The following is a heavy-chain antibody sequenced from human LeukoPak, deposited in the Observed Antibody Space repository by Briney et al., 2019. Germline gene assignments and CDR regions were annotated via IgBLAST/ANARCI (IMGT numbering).Heavy chain of an antibody. V-gene: IGHV3-7*01. D-gene: IGHD6-19*01. Sequence: PGGSLRLSCAGSGYTFSNYWMSWVRQAPGKGLEWVANIKEHGSEKYYVDSVKGRFTISRDNARNSLYLQMNSLRAEDTAVYYCARDMKDMAVAGTGAYYYYGMDVWGQGTTVTVSS. CDR2: IKEHGSEK. CDR3: ARDMKDMAVAGTGAYYYYGMDV. J-gene: IGHJ6*02. CDR1: GYTFSNYW.